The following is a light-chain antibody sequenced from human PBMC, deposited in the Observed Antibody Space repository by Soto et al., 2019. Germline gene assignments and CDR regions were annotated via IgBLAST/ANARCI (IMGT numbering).Light chain of an antibody. V-gene: IGKV3-15*01. Sequence: EIVMTQSPGTVSVFPGETVTLSCRASQSVSGYLDWFQQKPGQAPRLVLLRIFTRAIGVPARFSGSGSETEFTLTISGLQSEDSGVYYCLQHYAWPWTFGQGTKVEIK. CDR1: QSVSGY. J-gene: IGKJ1*01. CDR3: LQHYAWPWT. CDR2: RIF.